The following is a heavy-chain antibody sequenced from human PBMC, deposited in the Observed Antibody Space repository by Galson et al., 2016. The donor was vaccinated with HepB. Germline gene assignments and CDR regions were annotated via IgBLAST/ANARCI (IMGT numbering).Heavy chain of an antibody. CDR2: IYPDDSDT. D-gene: IGHD6-19*01. Sequence: QSGAEVTKPGESLKISCQGSGYSFSNYWIGWVRQMPGKGLEWMGLIYPDDSDTRYSPSLSGQVTISVDKSTSTAYLQWSSLEASDTAIYYCAAIAVSNRGVSHFYFDLWGRGTLVTVS. J-gene: IGHJ2*01. CDR3: AAIAVSNRGVSHFYFDL. CDR1: GYSFSNYW. V-gene: IGHV5-51*01.